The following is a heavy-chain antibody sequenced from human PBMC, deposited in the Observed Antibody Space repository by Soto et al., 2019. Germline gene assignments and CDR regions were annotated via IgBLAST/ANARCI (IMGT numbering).Heavy chain of an antibody. Sequence: SVKFSCKASGGTFSSYAISWVRQAPRQGLEWMGGIIPIFGTANYAQNLQGRVTMTTDISTNTAYMELRSLRSDDTAVYYCARVVGGIPVAGSWNWFDPWGQGTLVT. V-gene: IGHV1-69*05. J-gene: IGHJ5*02. CDR1: GGTFSSYA. CDR2: IIPIFGTA. CDR3: ARVVGGIPVAGSWNWFDP. D-gene: IGHD6-19*01.